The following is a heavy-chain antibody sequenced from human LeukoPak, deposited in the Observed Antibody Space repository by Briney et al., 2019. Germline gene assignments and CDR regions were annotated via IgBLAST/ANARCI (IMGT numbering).Heavy chain of an antibody. D-gene: IGHD3-10*01. J-gene: IGHJ4*02. CDR2: ISGSGGTT. CDR3: AKEGAYYGSGSFHY. Sequence: GSLRLSCAASGFTFSSYAMSWVRQAPGKELEWVSAISGSGGTTYYADSVKGRFSISRGNSKNTLYLQMNSLRAEDTAVYYCAKEGAYYGSGSFHYWGQGILVTVSS. V-gene: IGHV3-23*01. CDR1: GFTFSSYA.